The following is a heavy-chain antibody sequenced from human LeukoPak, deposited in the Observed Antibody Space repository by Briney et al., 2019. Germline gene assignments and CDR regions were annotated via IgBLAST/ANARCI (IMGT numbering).Heavy chain of an antibody. D-gene: IGHD3-22*01. CDR1: GFTFDDYA. Sequence: GRSLRLSCAASGFTFDDYAMHWVRQAPGKGLEWVSGISWNSGSIGYADSVKGRFTISRDNAKNSLYLQMNSLRAEDTALYYCARGGFYYYDSSGPQFDYWGQGTLVTVSS. CDR2: ISWNSGSI. J-gene: IGHJ4*02. V-gene: IGHV3-9*01. CDR3: ARGGFYYYDSSGPQFDY.